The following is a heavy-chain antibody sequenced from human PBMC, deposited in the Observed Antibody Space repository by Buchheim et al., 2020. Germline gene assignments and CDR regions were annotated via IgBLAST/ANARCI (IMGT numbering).Heavy chain of an antibody. D-gene: IGHD1-26*01. CDR2: INHSGST. CDR3: ARGRGRRVGATGGNWFDP. Sequence: QVQLQQWGAGLLKPSETLSLTCAVYGGSFSGYYWSWIRQPPGKGLEWIGEINHSGSTNYNPSLKSRVTISVDTSKNQFSLKLSSVTAADTAVYYCARGRGRRVGATGGNWFDPWGQGTL. J-gene: IGHJ5*02. V-gene: IGHV4-34*01. CDR1: GGSFSGYY.